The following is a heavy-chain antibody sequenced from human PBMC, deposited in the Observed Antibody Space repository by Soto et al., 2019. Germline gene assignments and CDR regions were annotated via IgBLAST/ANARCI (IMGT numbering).Heavy chain of an antibody. CDR3: ARVGYSYGFDY. V-gene: IGHV1-69*01. CDR1: GGTFSSYP. CDR2: IIPIFGKA. Sequence: QVQLVQSGAEVKKPGSSVKVSCKASGGTFSSYPINWVRQAPGKGLEWLEGIIPIFGKANYAQKFQGRVTITADESTSTAYMELSSLRSEDTAVYYCARVGYSYGFDYWGQGTLVTVSS. J-gene: IGHJ4*02. D-gene: IGHD5-18*01.